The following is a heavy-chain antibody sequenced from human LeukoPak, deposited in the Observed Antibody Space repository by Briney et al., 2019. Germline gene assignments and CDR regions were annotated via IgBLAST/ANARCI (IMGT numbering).Heavy chain of an antibody. V-gene: IGHV3-30*02. CDR1: GFTFTSYG. J-gene: IGHJ4*02. D-gene: IGHD3-10*01. CDR2: IRYDGSNK. CDR3: VKDPEWLGESNYFDY. Sequence: GRSLRLSCAAAGFTFTSYGMHWVRQAPGKGLEWVAFIRYDGSNKYYADSVKGRFTISRDNSKNTLYLQMNSLRAEDTAVYYCVKDPEWLGESNYFDYWGQGTLVTVPS.